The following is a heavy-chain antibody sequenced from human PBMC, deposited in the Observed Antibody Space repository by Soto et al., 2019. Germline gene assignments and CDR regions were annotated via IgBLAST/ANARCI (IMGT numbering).Heavy chain of an antibody. CDR2: IMPVFGTA. V-gene: IGHV1-69*01. D-gene: IGHD3-9*01. Sequence: QVQLVQSGAEVKKPGSSVRVSCKVSGGSFRNYGITWVRQSPGQGLEWMGGIMPVFGTAVYAQKFQGRVTICADELTTTASLELSSLSSDDTAVYFCARARDYDLLTAREYALDVWGQGTTVTV. J-gene: IGHJ6*02. CDR3: ARARDYDLLTAREYALDV. CDR1: GGSFRNYG.